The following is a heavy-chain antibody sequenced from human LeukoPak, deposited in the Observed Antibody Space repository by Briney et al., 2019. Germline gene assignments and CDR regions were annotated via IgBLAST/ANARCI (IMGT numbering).Heavy chain of an antibody. V-gene: IGHV3-33*01. CDR2: IWYDGSNK. Sequence: PGGSLRLSCAASGFTFSSYGMHWVRQAPGKGLEWVAVIWYDGSNKYYADSVKGRFTISRDNSKNTLYLQMNSLRAEDTAVYYCARDAGLKPYCSGGSCYPPVYYYYGMDVWGQGTTVTVSS. CDR1: GFTFSSYG. CDR3: ARDAGLKPYCSGGSCYPPVYYYYGMDV. J-gene: IGHJ6*02. D-gene: IGHD2-15*01.